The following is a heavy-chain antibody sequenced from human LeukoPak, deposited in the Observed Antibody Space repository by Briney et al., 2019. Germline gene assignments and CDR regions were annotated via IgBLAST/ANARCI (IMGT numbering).Heavy chain of an antibody. Sequence: GGSLRLSCAASGFTFSSYSMNWVRQAPGKGLEWVSYISSSSSTIYYADSVKGRFTISRDNAKNSLYLQMNSLRAEDTALYHCARVSGDGGGDYWGQGTLVTVSS. CDR3: ARVSGDGGGDY. J-gene: IGHJ4*02. CDR1: GFTFSSYS. D-gene: IGHD3-10*01. CDR2: ISSSSSTI. V-gene: IGHV3-48*04.